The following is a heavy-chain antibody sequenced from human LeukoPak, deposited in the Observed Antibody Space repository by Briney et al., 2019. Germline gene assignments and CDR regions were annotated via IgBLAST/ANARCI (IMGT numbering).Heavy chain of an antibody. J-gene: IGHJ4*02. CDR2: IKQDGSEK. Sequence: GGSLRLSCAASGFTFSNYWMNWVRQAPGKGLEWVANIKQDGSEKYFVDSVKGRFTISRDNAKNSLYLQMNSLRGEDMALYYCARGLVGSSIADFFDYWGQGILVTVSS. D-gene: IGHD6-6*01. CDR1: GFTFSNYW. CDR3: ARGLVGSSIADFFDY. V-gene: IGHV3-7*03.